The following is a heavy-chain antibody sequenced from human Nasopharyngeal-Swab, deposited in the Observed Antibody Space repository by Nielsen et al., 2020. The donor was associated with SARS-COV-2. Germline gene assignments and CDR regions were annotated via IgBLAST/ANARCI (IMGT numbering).Heavy chain of an antibody. D-gene: IGHD3-22*01. J-gene: IGHJ4*02. Sequence: LETLSLTCTVSGGSISSYYWSWIRQPPGKGLEWIGYIYYSGSTNYNPSLKSRVTISVDTSKNQFSLKLSSVTAADTAVYYCARGSGYYDSSGYSDYWGQGTLVTVSS. CDR2: IYYSGST. V-gene: IGHV4-59*13. CDR1: GGSISSYY. CDR3: ARGSGYYDSSGYSDY.